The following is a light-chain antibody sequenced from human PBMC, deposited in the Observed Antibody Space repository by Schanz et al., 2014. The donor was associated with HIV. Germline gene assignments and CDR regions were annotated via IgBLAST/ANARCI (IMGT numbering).Light chain of an antibody. V-gene: IGLV1-44*01. CDR3: AAWDDSLNGWV. CDR1: SSSFRTNA. J-gene: IGLJ3*02. Sequence: QSVLTQPPSASGTPGQKVTISCSGSSSSFRTNAVDWHHQLPGTAPKLLLYNSYHRPSGVPDRFSGSTSGTSASLVISGLQSEDEADYYCAAWDDSLNGWVFGGGTKLTVL. CDR2: NSY.